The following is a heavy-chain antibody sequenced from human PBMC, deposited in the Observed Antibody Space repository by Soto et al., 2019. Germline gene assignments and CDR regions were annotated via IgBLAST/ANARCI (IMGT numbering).Heavy chain of an antibody. CDR2: ISSSSSYT. CDR3: ARWLRGPLGSSGWYSWFAP. V-gene: IGHV3-11*05. CDR1: GFTFSDYY. Sequence: QVQLVESGGGLVKPGGSLRLSCAASGFTFSDYYMSWIRQAPGKGLEWVSYISSSSSYTNYADSVKGRFTISRDNAKNSLYLQMNRLRAENTAVYYCARWLRGPLGSSGWYSWFAPWGQGTLVTVSS. J-gene: IGHJ5*02. D-gene: IGHD6-19*01.